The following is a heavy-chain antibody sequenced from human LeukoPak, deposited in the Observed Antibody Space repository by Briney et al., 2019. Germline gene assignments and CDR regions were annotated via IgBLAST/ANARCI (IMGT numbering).Heavy chain of an antibody. CDR1: GYTFTSYD. J-gene: IGHJ6*02. D-gene: IGHD3/OR15-3a*01. V-gene: IGHV1-8*01. Sequence: ASVKVSCKASGYTFTSYDINWVREATGQGLEWMGWMNPNSGNTGYAQKFQGRVTMTRNTSISTAYMELSSLRSEDTAVYYCASRGFGRHPERYYYGMDVWGQGTTVTVSS. CDR3: ASRGFGRHPERYYYGMDV. CDR2: MNPNSGNT.